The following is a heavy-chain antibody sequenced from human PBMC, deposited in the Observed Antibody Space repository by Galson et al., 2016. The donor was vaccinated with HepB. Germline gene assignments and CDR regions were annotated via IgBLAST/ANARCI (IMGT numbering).Heavy chain of an antibody. Sequence: TLSLTCAVSGGSLSSGGYSWSWVRQPPGKGLEWIGYIYHPGSTYYSPSLMSRVTISVDRSKNLFSLRLTSVTAADTAVYYCARYYYGSGIHSHFDYWGQGTLVTVSS. CDR2: IYHPGST. J-gene: IGHJ4*02. CDR1: GGSLSSGGYS. V-gene: IGHV4-30-2*01. CDR3: ARYYYGSGIHSHFDY. D-gene: IGHD3-10*01.